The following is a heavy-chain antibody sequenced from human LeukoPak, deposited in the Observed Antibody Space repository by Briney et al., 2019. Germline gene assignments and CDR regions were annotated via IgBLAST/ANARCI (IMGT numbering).Heavy chain of an antibody. Sequence: GGSLRLSCAASGFIFSNSWMSWVRQAPGQGLEWVANIKPDGTVKYYMDSVKGRFTISRDNAKNTPYLQMSSLRAEDTALYYCVKDRSRGRRTVANILDYWGQGTLVTVSS. D-gene: IGHD3/OR15-3a*01. V-gene: IGHV3-7*03. CDR2: IKPDGTVK. CDR3: VKDRSRGRRTVANILDY. CDR1: GFIFSNSW. J-gene: IGHJ4*02.